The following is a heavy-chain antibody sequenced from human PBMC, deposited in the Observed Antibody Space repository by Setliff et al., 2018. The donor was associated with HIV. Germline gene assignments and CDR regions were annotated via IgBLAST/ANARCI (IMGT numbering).Heavy chain of an antibody. CDR1: GGSISSGDHY. CDR3: ARHRGDSGWPRGTDS. CDR2: ISYPTDT. V-gene: IGHV4-39*01. J-gene: IGHJ4*02. D-gene: IGHD6-19*01. Sequence: SETLSLTCTVSGGSISSGDHYWGWIRQPPGKGLEWIATISYPTDTSYKPSLRSRVTLSVDTSKNQLSLNLSSVTAADTAIYFCARHRGDSGWPRGTDSWGQGTLVTVSS.